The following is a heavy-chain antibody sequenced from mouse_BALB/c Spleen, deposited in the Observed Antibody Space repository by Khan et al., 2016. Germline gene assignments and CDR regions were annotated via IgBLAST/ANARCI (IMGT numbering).Heavy chain of an antibody. V-gene: IGHV6-6*01. CDR1: GFTFSDAW. Sequence: EVQLQESGGGLVQPGGSMKLSCAASGFTFSDAWMDWVRQSPEKGLEWVAEIRNKANHHATYYAESVKGRFSISRDDSKGTVYLQMTNLRPEDTAIYFCTRRPDWPFDYWGQGTLVTVSA. D-gene: IGHD4-1*01. CDR2: IRNKANHHAT. CDR3: TRRPDWPFDY. J-gene: IGHJ3*01.